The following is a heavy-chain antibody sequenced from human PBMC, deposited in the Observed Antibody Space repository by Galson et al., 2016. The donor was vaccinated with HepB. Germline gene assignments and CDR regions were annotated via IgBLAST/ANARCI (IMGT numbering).Heavy chain of an antibody. CDR2: IWYDGSKK. V-gene: IGHV3-33*01. Sequence: SLRLSCAASGFLFSTYGMHWVRQPPGKGLEWVAVIWYDGSKKYYVDSVKGRFTISRDNSENSLHLQMNSLRAEDTAVYYCVRGTSMVGLDYWGQGTLVTVSS. CDR1: GFLFSTYG. CDR3: VRGTSMVGLDY. D-gene: IGHD1-26*01. J-gene: IGHJ4*02.